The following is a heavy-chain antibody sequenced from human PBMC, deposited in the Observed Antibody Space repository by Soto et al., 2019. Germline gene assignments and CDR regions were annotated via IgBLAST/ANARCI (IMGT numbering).Heavy chain of an antibody. CDR3: AAIGFFDGMDV. J-gene: IGHJ6*02. Sequence: SVKVSCKASGFTFTSSAVQWVRQARGQRLEWIGWIVVGSGNTNYAQKFQERVTITRDMSTSTAYMELSSLRSEDTAVYYFAAIGFFDGMDVWGQGPTVTVSS. CDR1: GFTFTSSA. D-gene: IGHD3-3*02. CDR2: IVVGSGNT. V-gene: IGHV1-58*01.